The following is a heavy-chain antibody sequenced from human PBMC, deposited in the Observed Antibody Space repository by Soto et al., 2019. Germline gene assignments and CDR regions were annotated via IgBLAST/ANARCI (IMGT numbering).Heavy chain of an antibody. J-gene: IGHJ6*02. Sequence: EVQLLESGGGFIHPGGSLRLSCAASGFSFSSFAMNWVRQAPGKGLEWVSIISGSAASTFYADSVKGRFTISRDNPKSTLYLQINSLRAEDTAVYYCAKTRGAMIYAISVYGMDVWGQGTTVTVSS. CDR1: GFSFSSFA. CDR2: ISGSAAST. CDR3: AKTRGAMIYAISVYGMDV. V-gene: IGHV3-23*01. D-gene: IGHD2-8*01.